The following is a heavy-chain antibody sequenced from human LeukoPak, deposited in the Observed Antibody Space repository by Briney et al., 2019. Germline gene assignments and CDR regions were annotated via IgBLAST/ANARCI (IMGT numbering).Heavy chain of an antibody. J-gene: IGHJ4*02. CDR2: IKQDGSEK. V-gene: IGHV3-7*01. CDR3: ASLDTAMVNGDY. CDR1: GITFSSYS. Sequence: PGGSLRLSCAASGITFSSYSMSWVRQAPGKGLEWVANIKQDGSEKNYVDSVKGRFTISRDNAKNSLYLQMNSLRAGDTAMYYCASLDTAMVNGDYWGQGTLVTVSS. D-gene: IGHD5-18*01.